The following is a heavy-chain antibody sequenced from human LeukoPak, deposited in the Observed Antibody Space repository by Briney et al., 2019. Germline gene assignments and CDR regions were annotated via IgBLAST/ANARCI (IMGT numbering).Heavy chain of an antibody. V-gene: IGHV3-43*02. CDR1: GFTFDDTA. CDR3: AKDISCYGGSCFSHFDY. CDR2: ISGDGGST. Sequence: GGSLRLSCAASGFTFDDTAMHWVRQAPGKGLEWVSLISGDGGSTYYEDSVKGRFTTSRDNSKNSLFLQMNSLGTEDTALYYCAKDISCYGGSCFSHFDYWGQGTLVTVSS. J-gene: IGHJ4*02. D-gene: IGHD2-15*01.